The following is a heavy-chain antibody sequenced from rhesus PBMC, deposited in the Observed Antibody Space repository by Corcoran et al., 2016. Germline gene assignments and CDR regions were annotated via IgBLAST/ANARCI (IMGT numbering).Heavy chain of an antibody. CDR3: AGYYNIWTGYYHFDY. D-gene: IGHD3-3*01. J-gene: IGHJ4*01. CDR2: IYGSDGST. CDR1: VGSINDAYS. V-gene: IGHV4-106*01. Sequence: QVQLQESGPGLVKPSETLSLTCAVSVGSINDAYSWSWTRQPPGKGMEWIGNIYGSDGSTNYNPSLKHRVTISIDTSKNHFSLKLNSVTAADTAVYYCAGYYNIWTGYYHFDYWGQGVLVTVSS.